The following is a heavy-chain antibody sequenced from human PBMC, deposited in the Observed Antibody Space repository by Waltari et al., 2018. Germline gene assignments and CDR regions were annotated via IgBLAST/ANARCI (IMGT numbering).Heavy chain of an antibody. CDR1: GGTFSSYA. Sequence: QVQLVQSGAEVKKPGSSVKVSCKASGGTFSSYAISWVRQAPGQGLEWMGGIIPILGIANYAQKFQGRVTITADKSTSTAYMELSSLRSEDTAVYYCARAGRSGYYFDYWGQGTLVTVSS. CDR2: IIPILGIA. D-gene: IGHD3-3*01. J-gene: IGHJ4*02. V-gene: IGHV1-69*10. CDR3: ARAGRSGYYFDY.